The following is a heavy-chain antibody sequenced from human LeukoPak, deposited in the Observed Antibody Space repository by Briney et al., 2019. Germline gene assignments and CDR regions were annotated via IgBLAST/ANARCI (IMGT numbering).Heavy chain of an antibody. J-gene: IGHJ6*03. D-gene: IGHD1-26*01. Sequence: SVKVSCKASRGTFSSYAISWVRQAPGQGLEWMGGIIPIFGTANYAQKFQGRVTITADESTSTAYMELRSLRSDDTAVYYCARFRVVGATGYMDVWGKGTTVTISS. CDR2: IIPIFGTA. CDR3: ARFRVVGATGYMDV. CDR1: RGTFSSYA. V-gene: IGHV1-69*13.